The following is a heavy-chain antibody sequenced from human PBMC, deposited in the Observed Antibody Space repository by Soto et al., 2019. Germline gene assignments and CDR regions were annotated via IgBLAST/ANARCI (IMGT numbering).Heavy chain of an antibody. Sequence: SCQTVVYTLTSSYIHWLRQAPGQLLEWMGVINPSGGTSTSAQKFQGRVTMTTDTSTSTASLELSSLRSKDTAVFYCARDQKDRYDHNSPEYYYFRVDVWGHGTTVPVS. CDR1: VYTLTSSY. V-gene: IGHV1-46*01. D-gene: IGHD3-22*01. CDR2: INPSGGTS. J-gene: IGHJ6*02. CDR3: ARDQKDRYDHNSPEYYYFRVDV.